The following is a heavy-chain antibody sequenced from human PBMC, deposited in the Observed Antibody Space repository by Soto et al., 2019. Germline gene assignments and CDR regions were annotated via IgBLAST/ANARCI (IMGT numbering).Heavy chain of an antibody. D-gene: IGHD2-15*01. CDR3: TRDQPIAP. CDR1: GFTFGDYA. J-gene: IGHJ3*01. CDR2: IRSKASGGTS. V-gene: IGHV3-49*04. Sequence: LRLSCTAAGFTFGDYAMSWVRQAPGKGLEWVGYIRSKASGGTSEYAASVKGRFTFSRDDSKSTAYLQMNSLKIEDTAIYYCTRDQPIAPWGQGTMVTVSS.